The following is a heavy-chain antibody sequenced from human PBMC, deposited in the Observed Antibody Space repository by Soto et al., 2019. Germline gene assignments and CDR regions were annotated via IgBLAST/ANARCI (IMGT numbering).Heavy chain of an antibody. D-gene: IGHD4-17*01. CDR1: GGSFSGYY. Sequence: SETLSLTCAVYGGSFSGYYWSWIRQPPGKGLEWIGEINHSGSTNYNPSLKSRVTISVDTSKNQFSLKLSSVAAADTAVYYCARLPGRDYGDPGPIDYWGQGTLVTVSS. CDR2: INHSGST. V-gene: IGHV4-34*01. J-gene: IGHJ4*02. CDR3: ARLPGRDYGDPGPIDY.